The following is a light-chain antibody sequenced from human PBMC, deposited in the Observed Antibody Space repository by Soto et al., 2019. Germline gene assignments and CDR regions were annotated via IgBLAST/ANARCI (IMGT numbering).Light chain of an antibody. V-gene: IGKV3D-15*01. CDR1: QSVNSN. J-gene: IGKJ5*01. Sequence: EIVMTQSPATLSVSPGERATLSCRASQSVNSNYLAWYQQKPGQAPRLLIYGISKRATDIPDRFSGSGSGTEFTLTISSLQPEDVATYDCQQHGQWPITFGQGTRREIK. CDR3: QQHGQWPIT. CDR2: GIS.